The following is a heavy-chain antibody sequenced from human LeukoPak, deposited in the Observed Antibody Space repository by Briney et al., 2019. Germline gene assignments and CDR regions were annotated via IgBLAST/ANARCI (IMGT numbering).Heavy chain of an antibody. CDR3: ARGRIVATIRY. V-gene: IGHV4-34*01. D-gene: IGHD5-12*01. Sequence: SETLSVTCAVYGGSFSGYYWSWIRQPPGKGLEWIGEINHSGSTNYNPSLKSRVTISVDTSKNQFSLKLSSVTAADTAVYYCARGRIVATIRYWGQGTLVIVSS. J-gene: IGHJ4*02. CDR2: INHSGST. CDR1: GGSFSGYY.